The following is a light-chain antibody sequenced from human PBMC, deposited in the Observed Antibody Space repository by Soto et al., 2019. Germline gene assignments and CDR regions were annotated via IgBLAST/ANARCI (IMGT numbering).Light chain of an antibody. CDR3: QQYNSYPWK. CDR2: DAS. CDR1: QSISSW. J-gene: IGKJ1*01. V-gene: IGKV1-5*01. Sequence: DIQMTQSPSTLSASVGDRVTITCRASQSISSWLAWYQQKPGKAPKLLIYDASSLESGVPSRFSGSGSGTEFALTISSLQPDDFATYYCQQYNSYPWKFGQGTKVDSK.